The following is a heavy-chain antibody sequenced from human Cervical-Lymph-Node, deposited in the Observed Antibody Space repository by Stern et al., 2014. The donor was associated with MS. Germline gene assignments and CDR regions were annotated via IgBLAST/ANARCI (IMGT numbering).Heavy chain of an antibody. D-gene: IGHD3-16*01. CDR1: GDTFTDYY. V-gene: IGHV1-2*06. CDR2: IHPNSGDR. CDR3: VRDDDVWGSPDY. Sequence: QVQLQQSGAEVKKPGASAKVSCKASGDTFTDYYIHWVRQAPGQGLEWMGRIHPNSGDRNYAQKFQGRVTMTRDTSISTGYMELTRLRSDDTAVYYCVRDDDVWGSPDYWGQGTVVTVSS. J-gene: IGHJ4*02.